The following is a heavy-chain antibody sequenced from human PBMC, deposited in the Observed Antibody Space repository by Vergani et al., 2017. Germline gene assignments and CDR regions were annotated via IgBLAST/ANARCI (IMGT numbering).Heavy chain of an antibody. CDR3: TTDGVRGVFFDY. Sequence: EVQLVESGGGLVKPGGSLRLSCAASGFTFSNAWMSWVRQAPGKGLEWVGRIKSKTDGGTTDYAAPVKGRLTISRDDSKNTLYLQMNSLKTEDTAVYYCTTDGVRGVFFDYWGQGTLVTVSS. CDR2: IKSKTDGGTT. J-gene: IGHJ4*02. CDR1: GFTFSNAW. D-gene: IGHD2-8*01. V-gene: IGHV3-15*01.